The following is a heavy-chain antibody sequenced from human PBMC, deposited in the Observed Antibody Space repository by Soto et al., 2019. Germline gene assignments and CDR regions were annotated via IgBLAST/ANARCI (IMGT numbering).Heavy chain of an antibody. V-gene: IGHV2-5*02. D-gene: IGHD4-17*01. J-gene: IGHJ4*02. CDR2: LYWDDDK. Sequence: QITLKESGPTLVKPTQTLTLTCTFSGFSLSTSGVGVGWIRQPPGKALEWLALLYWDDDKRYSPSLKSRLPXTXAXXKTQVVLTLTNTDPVDTATYYCAHRQGNGDYSIGYWGQGTLVTVSS. CDR1: GFSLSTSGVG. CDR3: AHRQGNGDYSIGY.